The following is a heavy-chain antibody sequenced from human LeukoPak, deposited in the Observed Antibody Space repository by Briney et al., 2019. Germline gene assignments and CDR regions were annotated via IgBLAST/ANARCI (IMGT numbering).Heavy chain of an antibody. D-gene: IGHD5-24*01. Sequence: GGSLRLSCAASGFTFSSYSMNRVRQAPGKGLEWISYISSSRGSMFYADSVKGRFTISRDNAKNSLYLQMNSLRVEDTAVYYCARAADGSTWFDPWGQGTLVTVSS. CDR3: ARAADGSTWFDP. V-gene: IGHV3-48*01. J-gene: IGHJ5*02. CDR1: GFTFSSYS. CDR2: ISSSRGSM.